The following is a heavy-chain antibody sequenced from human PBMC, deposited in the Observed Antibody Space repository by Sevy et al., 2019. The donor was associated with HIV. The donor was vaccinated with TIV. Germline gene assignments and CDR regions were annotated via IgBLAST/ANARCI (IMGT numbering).Heavy chain of an antibody. CDR3: ASPGVNCSSTSCYGAYYYYGMDV. Sequence: ASVKVSCKASGYTFTSYAMHWVRQAPGQRLEWMGWINAGNGNTKYSQKFQGRVTITRDTSASTAYMELGSLRSEDTAVYYCASPGVNCSSTSCYGAYYYYGMDVWGQGTTVTVSS. V-gene: IGHV1-3*01. D-gene: IGHD2-2*01. J-gene: IGHJ6*02. CDR2: INAGNGNT. CDR1: GYTFTSYA.